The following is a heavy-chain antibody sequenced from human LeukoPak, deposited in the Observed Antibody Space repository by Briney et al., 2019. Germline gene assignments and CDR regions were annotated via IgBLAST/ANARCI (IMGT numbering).Heavy chain of an antibody. J-gene: IGHJ4*02. CDR1: GGTFSSYA. V-gene: IGHV1-69*13. CDR2: IIPIFGTA. D-gene: IGHD1-26*01. CDR3: ARGLLSGSYVFDY. Sequence: GDSVKVSCKASGGTFSSYAISWVRQAPGQGLEWMGGIIPIFGTANYAQKFQGRVTITADESTSTAYMELSSLRSEDTAVYYCARGLLSGSYVFDYWGQGTLVTVSS.